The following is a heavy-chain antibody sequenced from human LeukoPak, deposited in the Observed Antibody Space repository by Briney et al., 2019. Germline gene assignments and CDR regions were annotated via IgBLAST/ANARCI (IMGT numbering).Heavy chain of an antibody. CDR1: GFTFSDYY. D-gene: IGHD4-23*01. CDR3: ARDQGGNSYWYFDL. V-gene: IGHV3-11*04. CDR2: ISSSGSTR. J-gene: IGHJ2*01. Sequence: GGSLRLSCAASGFTFSDYYMSWIRQAPGKGLEWLSYISSSGSTRYYADSVKGRFTISRDNAKNSLYLQMNSLRAEDTAVYYCARDQGGNSYWYFDLWGRGTLVTVSP.